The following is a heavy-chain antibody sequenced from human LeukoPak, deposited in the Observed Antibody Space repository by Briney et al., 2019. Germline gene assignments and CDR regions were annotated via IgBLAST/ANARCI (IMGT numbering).Heavy chain of an antibody. CDR3: ATDRPYYYDSSGSPL. CDR1: GYTLTELS. CDR2: FDPVDGET. Sequence: ASVKVSCKVSGYTLTELSMHWVRQAPGKGLEWMGGFDPVDGETIYAQKFQGRVTMTEDTYTDTAYMELSSLRSEDTAVYYCATDRPYYYDSSGSPLWGQGTLVTVSS. V-gene: IGHV1-24*01. J-gene: IGHJ4*02. D-gene: IGHD3-22*01.